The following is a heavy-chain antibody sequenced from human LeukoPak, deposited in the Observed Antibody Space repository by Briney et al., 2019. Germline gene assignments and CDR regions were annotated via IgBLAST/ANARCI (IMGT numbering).Heavy chain of an antibody. D-gene: IGHD3-22*01. CDR2: ISGSGGST. J-gene: IGHJ5*02. CDR1: GFTFSSYE. V-gene: IGHV3-23*01. Sequence: GGSLRLSCAASGFTFSSYEMNWVRQAPGKGLEWVSAISGSGGSTYYADSVKGRFTISRDNSKNTLYLQMNSLRAEDTAVYYCAKAGAYSSGYYYMSWGQGTLVTVSS. CDR3: AKAGAYSSGYYYMS.